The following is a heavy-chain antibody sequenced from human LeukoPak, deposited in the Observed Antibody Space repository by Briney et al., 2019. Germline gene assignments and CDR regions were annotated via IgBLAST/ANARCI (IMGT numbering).Heavy chain of an antibody. J-gene: IGHJ6*03. D-gene: IGHD4-11*01. V-gene: IGHV1-18*01. Sequence: EASVTVSCKASGYTFTSYGISWVRQAPGQGLEWMGWISAYNGNTNYAQKLQGRVTMTTDTSTSTAYMELRSLRSDDTAVYYCARRSVGDYSNYPLTGYYYYMDVWGKGTTVTVSS. CDR2: ISAYNGNT. CDR3: ARRSVGDYSNYPLTGYYYYMDV. CDR1: GYTFTSYG.